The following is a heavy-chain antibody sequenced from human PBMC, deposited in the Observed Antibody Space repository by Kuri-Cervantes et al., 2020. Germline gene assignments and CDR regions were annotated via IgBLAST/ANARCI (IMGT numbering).Heavy chain of an antibody. CDR2: ISYDGSNK. V-gene: IGHV3-30*18. CDR1: GFTFSSYG. CDR3: AQDRHDTSGYYYIF. Sequence: GESLKISCAASGFTFSSYGMHRVRQAPGKGLEWVAVISYDGSNKYYADSVKGRFTISRDNSKNTLYLQMNIMTDDDTALYYCAQDRHDTSGYYYIFRGQGTLVTVSS. J-gene: IGHJ4*02. D-gene: IGHD3-22*01.